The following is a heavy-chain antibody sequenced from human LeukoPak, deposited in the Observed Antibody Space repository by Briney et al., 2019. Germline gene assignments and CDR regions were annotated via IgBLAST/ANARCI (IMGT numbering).Heavy chain of an antibody. CDR3: VRAGHNSNSGGYDF. J-gene: IGHJ4*02. Sequence: GASVKDSCKPSGYTFIDHYLHWVRQAPGQGLESLGWIDPDTGDTNYPQKFQGRVTMSRDTSSSTAYMELNRLRSDDTAVYYCVRAGHNSNSGGYDFWGLGTLVTVSS. V-gene: IGHV1-2*02. D-gene: IGHD3-22*01. CDR2: IDPDTGDT. CDR1: GYTFIDHY.